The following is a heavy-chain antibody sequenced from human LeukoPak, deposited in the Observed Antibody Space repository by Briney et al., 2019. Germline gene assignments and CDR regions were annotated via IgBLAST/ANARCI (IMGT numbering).Heavy chain of an antibody. CDR2: IYYSGRT. Sequence: ASETLSLTCTVSGGSISGSDYYWGWIRQPPGKGLEWIGSIYYSGRTFYNPSLKSRVTISVDTSSNQFSLKLNSVTAADTAVYYCARDDGRGVVTPYWDQGTLVTVSS. CDR1: GGSISGSDYY. J-gene: IGHJ4*02. V-gene: IGHV4-39*07. CDR3: ARDDGRGVVTPY. D-gene: IGHD2-21*02.